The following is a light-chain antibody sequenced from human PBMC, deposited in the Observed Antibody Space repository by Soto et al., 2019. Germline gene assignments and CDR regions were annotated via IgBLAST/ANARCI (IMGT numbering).Light chain of an antibody. CDR1: SSNIGAGYD. V-gene: IGLV1-40*01. J-gene: IGLJ3*02. CDR3: QSYDSSLSGWV. Sequence: QSVLTQPPSVSGAPGQRVTISCTGSSSNIGAGYDVHWYQQLPGTAPKLLIYGNSNRPSGXXXXFSGSKSGTSASLAITGXXXXDXXXYYCQSYDSSLSGWVFGGGTKLTVL. CDR2: GNS.